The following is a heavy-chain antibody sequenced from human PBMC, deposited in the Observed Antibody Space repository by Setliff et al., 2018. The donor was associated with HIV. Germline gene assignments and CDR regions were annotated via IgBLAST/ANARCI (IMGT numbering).Heavy chain of an antibody. CDR2: IDPTSAYT. CDR3: AKAYTGTAFPYYFDF. Sequence: GGSLRLSCAVSGFTFNTYTMAWVRQAPGKELEWVSAIDPTSAYTYYADSVKGRLTISRDNSMNTLYLQMNSLRVDDAAVYFCAKAYTGTAFPYYFDFWGQGTQVTVSS. CDR1: GFTFNTYT. D-gene: IGHD5-12*01. J-gene: IGHJ4*02. V-gene: IGHV3-23*01.